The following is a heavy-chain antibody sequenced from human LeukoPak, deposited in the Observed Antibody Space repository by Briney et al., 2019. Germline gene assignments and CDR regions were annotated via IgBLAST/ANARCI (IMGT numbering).Heavy chain of an antibody. CDR2: IIHSGST. CDR1: GGSFSGYY. J-gene: IGHJ4*02. CDR3: ANRFSFPFYHFDY. Sequence: SETLSLTCGVYGGSFSGYYWSWIRQPPGKGLEWIGEIIHSGSTNYNPSLKSRVTLSIDTSKNQFSLKLSSVTAADTAGYYWANRFSFPFYHFDYWGQGNLVTVSS. D-gene: IGHD3-3*01. V-gene: IGHV4-34*12.